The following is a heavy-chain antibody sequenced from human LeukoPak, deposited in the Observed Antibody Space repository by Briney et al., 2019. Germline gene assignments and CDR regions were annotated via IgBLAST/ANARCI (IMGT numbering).Heavy chain of an antibody. J-gene: IGHJ4*02. CDR2: ISSGSGYI. CDR1: GFTFSTYN. V-gene: IGHV3-21*01. Sequence: GGSLRLSCAASGFTFSTYNMNWVRQAPGKGLEWVSSISSGSGYIYYAGSVKGRFIISRDNAKNSLYLQMNSLRAEDTAVYYCAREGGGIDYWGQGTLVTVSS. D-gene: IGHD1-1*01. CDR3: AREGGGIDY.